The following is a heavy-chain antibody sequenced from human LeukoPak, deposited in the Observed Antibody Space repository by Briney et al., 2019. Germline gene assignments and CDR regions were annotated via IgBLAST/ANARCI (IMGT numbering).Heavy chain of an antibody. CDR3: AREQRRGLSGSLGGLFASYHTYYYMDV. D-gene: IGHD3-16*01. Sequence: ASVKVSCKASGYTFTMYYIHWVRQAPGQGLEWMGMINPSDGATTYAQRFQGRVTMTRDMSTTTVYMDLRSLRSEDTAVYFCAREQRRGLSGSLGGLFASYHTYYYMDVWGRGTTVTVSS. V-gene: IGHV1-46*01. CDR2: INPSDGAT. CDR1: GYTFTMYY. J-gene: IGHJ6*03.